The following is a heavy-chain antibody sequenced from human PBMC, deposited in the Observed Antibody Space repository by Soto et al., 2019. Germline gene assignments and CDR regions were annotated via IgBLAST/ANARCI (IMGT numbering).Heavy chain of an antibody. CDR3: ARVRMRNYDFWSGYPPSYGMDV. J-gene: IGHJ6*02. V-gene: IGHV1-18*04. CDR1: GYTFTSYG. D-gene: IGHD3-3*01. Sequence: GASVKVSCKASGYTFTSYGISWVRQAPGQGLEWMGWISAYNGNTNYAQKLQGRVTMTTDTSTSTAYMELRSLRSDDTAVYYCARVRMRNYDFWSGYPPSYGMDVWGQGTTVTVS. CDR2: ISAYNGNT.